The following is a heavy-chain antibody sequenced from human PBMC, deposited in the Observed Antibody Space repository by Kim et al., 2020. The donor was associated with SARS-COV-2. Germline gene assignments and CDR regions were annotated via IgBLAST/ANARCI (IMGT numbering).Heavy chain of an antibody. Sequence: SETLSRTCTVSGGSISSGGYYWSWIRQHPGKGLEWIGYIYYSGSTYYNPSLKSRVTISVDTSKNQFSLKLSSVTAADTAVYYCARDYGSGSFDYWGQGTLVTVSS. CDR2: IYYSGST. V-gene: IGHV4-31*03. D-gene: IGHD3-10*01. CDR3: ARDYGSGSFDY. J-gene: IGHJ4*02. CDR1: GGSISSGGYY.